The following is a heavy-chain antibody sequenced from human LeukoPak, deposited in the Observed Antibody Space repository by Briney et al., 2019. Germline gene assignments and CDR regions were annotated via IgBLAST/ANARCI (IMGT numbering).Heavy chain of an antibody. CDR2: IYYSGST. V-gene: IGHV4-59*12. D-gene: IGHD2-2*01. J-gene: IGHJ4*02. CDR1: GGSMSPYH. Sequence: SETLSLTCTVSGGSMSPYHWGWIRQPPGKGLKWTGYIYYSGSTNYNPSLKSRVTISVDTSKNQFSLKLSSVTAADTAVYYCAGGTEAEKDIVVVPAATLFDYWGQGTLVTVSS. CDR3: AGGTEAEKDIVVVPAATLFDY.